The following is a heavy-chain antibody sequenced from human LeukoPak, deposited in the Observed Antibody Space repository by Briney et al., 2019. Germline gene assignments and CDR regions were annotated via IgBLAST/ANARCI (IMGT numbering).Heavy chain of an antibody. CDR1: GGSISSSSYY. Sequence: KPSETLSLTCTVSGGSISSSSYYWGWIRQPPGKGLEWIGSIYYSGSTYYNPSLKSRVTISVDTSKNQFSLKLSSVTAADTAVYYCAIVKAGYFDLYYYYGMDVWGQGTTVTVSS. J-gene: IGHJ6*02. CDR2: IYYSGST. CDR3: AIVKAGYFDLYYYYGMDV. D-gene: IGHD3-9*01. V-gene: IGHV4-39*01.